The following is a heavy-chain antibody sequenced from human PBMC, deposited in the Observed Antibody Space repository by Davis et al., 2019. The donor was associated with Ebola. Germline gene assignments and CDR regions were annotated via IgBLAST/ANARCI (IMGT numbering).Heavy chain of an antibody. Sequence: GESLKISCAASGFTFSSYDMHWVRQATGKGLEWVSAIRTACDTYYPRSVKGRFTIPRENAKNSLYLQMNSLRAGDTAVYYCARDPPGLYGMDVWGQGTTVTVSS. CDR1: GFTFSSYD. CDR2: IRTACDT. CDR3: ARDPPGLYGMDV. V-gene: IGHV3-13*01. J-gene: IGHJ6*02.